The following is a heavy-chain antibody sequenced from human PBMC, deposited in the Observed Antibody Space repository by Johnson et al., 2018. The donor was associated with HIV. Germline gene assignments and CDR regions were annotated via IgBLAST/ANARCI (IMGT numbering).Heavy chain of an antibody. J-gene: IGHJ3*02. V-gene: IGHV3-30*04. CDR2: ISYDGTDK. Sequence: QVQLVESGGGVVQPGRSLRLSCVASGFSLGAYAIHWVRQAPGKGLEWVALISYDGTDKFYATSVKGRFTISRDNSKNTLYLQMNSLRAEDTAVYYCAKGSGSGWLRDAFDIWGQGTMVTVSS. D-gene: IGHD6-19*01. CDR1: GFSLGAYA. CDR3: AKGSGSGWLRDAFDI.